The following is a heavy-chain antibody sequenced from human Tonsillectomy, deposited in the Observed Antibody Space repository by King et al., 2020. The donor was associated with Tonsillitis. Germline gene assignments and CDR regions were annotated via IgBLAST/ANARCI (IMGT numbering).Heavy chain of an antibody. CDR2: IFYDGSDK. J-gene: IGHJ3*01. D-gene: IGHD5-12*01. Sequence: MNWVRQAPGKGREWLAMIFYDGSDKHYAESVKGRFTISRYNSKNTLYLHMKILTAEDTAVYFCVSPTEDGYGGFDVWGPGTTVTFSS. CDR3: VSPTEDGYGGFDV. V-gene: IGHV3-33*01.